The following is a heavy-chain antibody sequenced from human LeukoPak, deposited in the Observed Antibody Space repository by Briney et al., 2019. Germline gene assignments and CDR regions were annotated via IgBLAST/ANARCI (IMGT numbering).Heavy chain of an antibody. J-gene: IGHJ3*02. D-gene: IGHD3-16*01. V-gene: IGHV3-33*06. CDR1: GFTFSSYG. CDR2: IWYDGSNK. CDR3: AKNGGLYSYPDAFDI. Sequence: QPGGSLRLSCAASGFTFSSYGMHWVRQAPGKGLEWVAVIWYDGSNKYYADSVKGRFTISRDNSKNTLYLQMNSLRAEDTAVYYCAKNGGLYSYPDAFDIWGQGTMVTVSS.